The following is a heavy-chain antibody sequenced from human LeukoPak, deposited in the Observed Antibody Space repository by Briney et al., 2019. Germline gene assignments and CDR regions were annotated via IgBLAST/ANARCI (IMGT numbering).Heavy chain of an antibody. CDR2: INTNTGNP. J-gene: IGHJ6*02. Sequence: ASVKVSCKASGYTFTSYAMHWVRQAPGQRLEWMGWINTNTGNPTYAQGFTGRFVFSLDTSVSTAYLQISSLKAEDTAVYYCARGRHYDILTGYPYYYYGMDVWGQGTTVTVSS. V-gene: IGHV7-4-1*02. D-gene: IGHD3-9*01. CDR1: GYTFTSYA. CDR3: ARGRHYDILTGYPYYYYGMDV.